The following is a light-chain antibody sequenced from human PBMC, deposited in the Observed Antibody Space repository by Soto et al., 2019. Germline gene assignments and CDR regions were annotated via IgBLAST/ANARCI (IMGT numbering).Light chain of an antibody. V-gene: IGLV1-40*01. CDR2: GNN. Sequence: QSVLTQAPSVSGAPGQRVTISCTGSSSNIGAGYDVHWYQQLPGTAPKLLIYGNNNRPSGVPDRFSGSKSAPSASLAITGLQAEDEADYYCQSYDSRLSGSVVFGGGTKLTVL. CDR3: QSYDSRLSGSVV. J-gene: IGLJ2*01. CDR1: SSNIGAGYD.